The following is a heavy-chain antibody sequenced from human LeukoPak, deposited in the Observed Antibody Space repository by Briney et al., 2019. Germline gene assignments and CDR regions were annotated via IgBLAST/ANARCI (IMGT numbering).Heavy chain of an antibody. CDR1: GFTFDDYT. D-gene: IGHD1-1*01. J-gene: IGHJ4*02. Sequence: PGGSLRLSCAASGFTFDDYTMHWVRQAPGKGLEWVSLISWGGGSTYYADSVKGRFTISRDNSKNSLYLQMNSLRTEDTALYYCAKETEIGHYSDYWGQGTLVTVSS. CDR2: ISWGGGST. CDR3: AKETEIGHYSDY. V-gene: IGHV3-43*01.